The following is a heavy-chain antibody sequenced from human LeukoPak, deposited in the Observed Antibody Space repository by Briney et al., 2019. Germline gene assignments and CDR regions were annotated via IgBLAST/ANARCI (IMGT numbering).Heavy chain of an antibody. J-gene: IGHJ3*02. CDR3: TRRKTFTDGFDI. V-gene: IGHV3-72*01. Sequence: GASLRLSCAASGFTISDHYMDWVRQAPGKGLEWGGRITNKAYSYTTEYAASVQGRLSISRDDSKHSLYLQMTSLRTEDTAVYYCTRRKTFTDGFDIWGQGTMVTVSS. D-gene: IGHD3-3*02. CDR1: GFTISDHY. CDR2: ITNKAYSYTT.